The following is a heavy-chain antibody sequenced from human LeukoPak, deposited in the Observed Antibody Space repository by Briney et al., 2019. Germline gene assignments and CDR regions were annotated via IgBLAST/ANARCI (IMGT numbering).Heavy chain of an antibody. CDR1: GFRFSIYT. V-gene: IGHV3-23*02. D-gene: IGHD5-24*01. Sequence: GALRLSCEASGFRFSIYTMSWVRQAPGKGLEWVAGIFGSGYNTYYEDSVKGRFTISRDNSKNTLYLQMNSLRVEDTAIYYCAKDLLQGDGYWDIDSWGQGTLVSVSS. CDR2: IFGSGYNT. CDR3: AKDLLQGDGYWDIDS. J-gene: IGHJ4*02.